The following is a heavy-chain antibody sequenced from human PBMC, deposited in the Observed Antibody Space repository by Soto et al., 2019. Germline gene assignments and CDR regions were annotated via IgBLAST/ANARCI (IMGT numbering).Heavy chain of an antibody. J-gene: IGHJ4*02. Sequence: ASVKVSCKASGGTFSSYAISWVRQAPGQGLEWMGGIIPIFGTANYAQKFQGRVTITADESTSTAYMELSSLRSEDTAVYYCAGNTGYSYGHGDYWGQGTLVTVSS. V-gene: IGHV1-69*13. CDR3: AGNTGYSYGHGDY. D-gene: IGHD5-18*01. CDR2: IIPIFGTA. CDR1: GGTFSSYA.